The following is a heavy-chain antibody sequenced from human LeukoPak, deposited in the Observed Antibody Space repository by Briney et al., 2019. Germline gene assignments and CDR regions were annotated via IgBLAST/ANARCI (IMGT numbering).Heavy chain of an antibody. V-gene: IGHV4-59*12. CDR2: IYYSGNT. D-gene: IGHD1-1*01. Sequence: PSETLSLTCTVSGGSIRSYYWNWIRQPPGKGLEWIGYIYYSGNTNYNPSLKSRVTISVDTSKNQFSLKLSSVTAADTAVYYCATYEQQLAFDNWGQGTLVTVSS. J-gene: IGHJ4*02. CDR3: ATYEQQLAFDN. CDR1: GGSIRSYY.